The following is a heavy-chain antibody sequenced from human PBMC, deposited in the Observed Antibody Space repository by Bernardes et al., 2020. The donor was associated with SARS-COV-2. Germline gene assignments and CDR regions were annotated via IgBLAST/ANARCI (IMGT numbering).Heavy chain of an antibody. J-gene: IGHJ3*02. D-gene: IGHD2-21*01. V-gene: IGHV4-34*01. CDR3: ARGPCGVGEYCGGEEPSPFSDI. CDR2: INHSGST. Sequence: SETLSLTCAVYGGSFSGYYWSWIRQPPGKGLEWIGEINHSGSTNYNPSLKSRVTISVDTSKNQFSLKLSSVTAADTAVYYCARGPCGVGEYCGGEEPSPFSDIWGQGTMVTVSS. CDR1: GGSFSGYY.